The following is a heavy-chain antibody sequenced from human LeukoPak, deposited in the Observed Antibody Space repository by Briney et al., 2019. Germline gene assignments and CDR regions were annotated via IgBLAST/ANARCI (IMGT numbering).Heavy chain of an antibody. D-gene: IGHD6-13*01. CDR3: ARVPPYSSSWYNGFDY. J-gene: IGHJ4*02. CDR2: ISSSSSYI. CDR1: GFTFSSYS. V-gene: IGHV3-21*01. Sequence: GGSLRLSCAASGFTFSSYSMNWVRQAPGKGLEWVSSISSSSSYIYYVDSVKGRFTISRDNAKNSLYLQMNSLRAEDTAVYYCARVPPYSSSWYNGFDYWGQGTLVTVSS.